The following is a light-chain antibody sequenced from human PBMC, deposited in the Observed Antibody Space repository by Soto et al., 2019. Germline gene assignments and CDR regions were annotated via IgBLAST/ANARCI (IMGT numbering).Light chain of an antibody. Sequence: QSAPTQPASVAGSPGQSITISCTGTKSDVGSYNLVSRYQQHPGKAPKLMIYEVSKRPSGVSNRFSGSNSGNTASLTISGLQAEDEADYYCCSYAGSSTPLIFGTGTKVTVL. J-gene: IGLJ1*01. V-gene: IGLV2-23*02. CDR1: KSDVGSYNL. CDR3: CSYAGSSTPLI. CDR2: EVS.